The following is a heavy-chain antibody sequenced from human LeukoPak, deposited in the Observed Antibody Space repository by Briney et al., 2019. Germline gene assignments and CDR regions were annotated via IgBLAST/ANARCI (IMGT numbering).Heavy chain of an antibody. CDR2: ISNSGITI. D-gene: IGHD3-3*01. CDR1: GFTFSSYE. V-gene: IGHV3-48*03. J-gene: IGHJ4*02. CDR3: ARDNTISGHYEVGY. Sequence: GGSLRLSCAASGFTFSSYEMNWVRQTPGKGLEWVSYISNSGITIFYADSVKGRFSISRDNSKNTVFLQMNSLRAEDTAVYYCARDNTISGHYEVGYWGQGTLVTVSS.